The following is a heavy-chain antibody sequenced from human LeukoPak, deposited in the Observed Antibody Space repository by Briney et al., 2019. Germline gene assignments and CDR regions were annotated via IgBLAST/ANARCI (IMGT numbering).Heavy chain of an antibody. J-gene: IGHJ5*02. Sequence: ASVKVSCKASGYTFTGSYMHWVRQAPGQGLEWMGWINPNSGGTNYAQKFQGRVTMTRDTSISTAYMELSRLRSDDTAVYYCARAIPQRHYGSGSCYWFDPWGQGTLVTVSS. CDR3: ARAIPQRHYGSGSCYWFDP. V-gene: IGHV1-2*02. CDR1: GYTFTGSY. D-gene: IGHD3-10*01. CDR2: INPNSGGT.